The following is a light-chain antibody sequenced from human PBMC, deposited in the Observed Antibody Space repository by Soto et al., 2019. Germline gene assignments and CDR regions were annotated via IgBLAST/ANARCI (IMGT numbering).Light chain of an antibody. V-gene: IGKV1-5*01. J-gene: IGKJ1*01. Sequence: DLQTTQASSILSPRLGPILTKTCRASQSISSWLAWYQQKPGKAPKLLIYDASSLESGVPSRFSGSGSGTEFTLTINSLQPDDFATYYCQKYSTYTWTCGKGNTVGI. CDR1: QSISSW. CDR2: DAS. CDR3: QKYSTYTWT.